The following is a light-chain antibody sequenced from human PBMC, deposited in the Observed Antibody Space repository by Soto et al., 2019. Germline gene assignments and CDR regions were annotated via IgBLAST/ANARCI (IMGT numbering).Light chain of an antibody. CDR2: DNS. Sequence: QSVLTQPPSVSGAPGQRVTISCTGNSSNIGAGFDVHWYQQLPGSAPKLLIYDNSNRPSGVPDRFSGSKSGTSASLAITGLQAEDGTDYYCQSYDSRLSAVVFGGGTQLPS. CDR3: QSYDSRLSAVV. J-gene: IGLJ2*01. CDR1: SSNIGAGFD. V-gene: IGLV1-40*01.